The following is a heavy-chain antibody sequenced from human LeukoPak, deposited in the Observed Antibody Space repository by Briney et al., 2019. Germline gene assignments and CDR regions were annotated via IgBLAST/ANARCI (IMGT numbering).Heavy chain of an antibody. CDR1: GGSFSGYY. V-gene: IGHV4-34*01. CDR3: ARAPRAAAKRFDP. CDR2: INHSGST. D-gene: IGHD6-13*01. J-gene: IGHJ5*02. Sequence: PSETLSLTCAVYGGSFSGYYWSWIRQPPGKGLEWIGEINHSGSTNYNPSLKSRVTISVDTSKNQFSLKLSSVTAADTAVYYCARAPRAAAKRFDPWGQGTLVTVSS.